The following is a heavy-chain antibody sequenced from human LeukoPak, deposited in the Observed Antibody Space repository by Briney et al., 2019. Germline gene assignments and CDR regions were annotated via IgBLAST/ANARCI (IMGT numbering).Heavy chain of an antibody. CDR1: GGTFSSYA. V-gene: IGHV1-69*05. CDR2: IIPIFGTA. D-gene: IGHD6-6*01. J-gene: IGHJ6*02. Sequence: SVKVSCKASGGTFSSYAISWVRQAPGQGLEWMGGIIPIFGTANYAQKFQGRVTITTDESTSTAYMELSSLRSEDTAVYYCARETSLGPMSISYCMDVWGQGTTVTVSS. CDR3: ARETSLGPMSISYCMDV.